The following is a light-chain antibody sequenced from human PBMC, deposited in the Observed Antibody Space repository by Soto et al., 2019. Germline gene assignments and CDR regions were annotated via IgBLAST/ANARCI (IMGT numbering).Light chain of an antibody. CDR2: DAS. Sequence: EVVLTQSPGTLSVSPGERATLSCRASQSVSSNLAWYQQKPGQAPRLLIYDASTRATAVPARFTASGSGTDFTLTINRLEPEDFAVYYCQQYGSFFGGGTKVHIK. CDR3: QQYGSF. J-gene: IGKJ4*01. V-gene: IGKV3-20*01. CDR1: QSVSSN.